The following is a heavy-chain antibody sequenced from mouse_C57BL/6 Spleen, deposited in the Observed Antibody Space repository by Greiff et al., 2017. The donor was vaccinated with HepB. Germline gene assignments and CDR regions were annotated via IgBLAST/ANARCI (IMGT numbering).Heavy chain of an antibody. CDR3: ARSRQLGAWFAY. V-gene: IGHV1-82*01. D-gene: IGHD3-1*01. CDR2: IYPGDGDT. J-gene: IGHJ3*01. Sequence: VQLQQSGPELVKPGASVKISCKASGYAFSSSWMNWVKQRPGKGLEWIGRIYPGDGDTNYNGKFKGKATLTADKSSSTAYMQLSSLTSEDAAVYFCARSRQLGAWFAYWGQGTLVTVSA. CDR1: GYAFSSSW.